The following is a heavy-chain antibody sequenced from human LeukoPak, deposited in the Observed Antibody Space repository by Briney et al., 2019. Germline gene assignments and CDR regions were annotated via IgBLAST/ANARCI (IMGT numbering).Heavy chain of an antibody. V-gene: IGHV4-59*01. CDR1: GGSISTYY. D-gene: IGHD6-13*01. J-gene: IGHJ6*03. CDR2: IYYSGST. CDR3: AASWRGSSWYYYYYMDV. Sequence: SETPSLTCTVSGGSISTYYWSWIRQPPGKGLEWIGYIYYSGSTNYNPSLKSRVTISVDTSKNQFSLKLSSVTAADTAVYYCAASWRGSSWYYYYYMDVWGKGTTVTVSS.